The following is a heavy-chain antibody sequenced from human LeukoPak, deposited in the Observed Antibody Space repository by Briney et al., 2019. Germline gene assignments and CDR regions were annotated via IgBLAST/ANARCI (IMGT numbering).Heavy chain of an antibody. CDR3: ARGRVINIVVVPAAMDY. CDR1: GGSFSGYY. Sequence: SETLSLTCAVYGGSFSGYYWSWIRQPPGKGLEWIGEINHSGSTNYNPSLKSRVTISVDTSKNQFSLKLSSVTAADTAVYYCARGRVINIVVVPAAMDYWGQGTLVTVSS. J-gene: IGHJ4*02. D-gene: IGHD2-2*01. CDR2: INHSGST. V-gene: IGHV4-34*01.